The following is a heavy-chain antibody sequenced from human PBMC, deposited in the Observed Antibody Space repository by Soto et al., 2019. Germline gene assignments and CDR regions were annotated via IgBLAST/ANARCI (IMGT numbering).Heavy chain of an antibody. Sequence: QVQLVQSGAEVKKPGSSVKVSCKASGGTFSSYTISWVRQAPGQGLEWMGRIIPILGIANYAQKFQGRVTITADKSTSTAYMELSSLRSEDTAVYYCAKVGASNWFDPWGQGTLVTVSS. CDR2: IIPILGIA. CDR3: AKVGASNWFDP. CDR1: GGTFSSYT. J-gene: IGHJ5*02. D-gene: IGHD1-26*01. V-gene: IGHV1-69*02.